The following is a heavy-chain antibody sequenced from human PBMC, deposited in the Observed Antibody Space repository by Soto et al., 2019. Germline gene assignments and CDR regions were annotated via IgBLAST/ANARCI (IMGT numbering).Heavy chain of an antibody. CDR1: GYTFTDYF. J-gene: IGHJ4*01. Sequence: EASVKVSCKASGYTFTDYFIHWVRQAPGQGLEWIGWINPYSGGADLSQKFQGRVTMTRDTSISTAYMEVSSLRSDDTAVFYCARLMHYSHSGGSCHSGSDMWGKGTLVTVSS. CDR2: INPYSGGA. D-gene: IGHD2-21*01. CDR3: ARLMHYSHSGGSCHSGSDM. V-gene: IGHV1-2*02.